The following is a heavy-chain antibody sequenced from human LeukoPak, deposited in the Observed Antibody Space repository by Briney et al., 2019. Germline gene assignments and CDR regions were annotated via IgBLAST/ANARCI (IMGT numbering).Heavy chain of an antibody. CDR1: GYSISSGYY. V-gene: IGHV4-38-2*02. CDR3: ARGQQWLLGHVDP. J-gene: IGHJ5*02. Sequence: PSETLSLTCTVSGYSISSGYYWGWIRQPPGKGLEWIGSIYRSGSTYYNPSLRSRVTISVDTSKNQFSLNLSSVTAADTAVYYCARGQQWLLGHVDPWGQGTLVTVSS. D-gene: IGHD6-19*01. CDR2: IYRSGST.